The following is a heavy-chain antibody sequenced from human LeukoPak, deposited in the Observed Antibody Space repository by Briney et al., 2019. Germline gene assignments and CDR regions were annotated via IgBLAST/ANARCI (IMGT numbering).Heavy chain of an antibody. CDR3: AKERGYSGDPQDFDY. CDR2: ISTSSGRT. Sequence: GGSLILSCAASGFTFSSHVISWVRQTPGKGLEWVSAISTSSGRTYYADSVKGRFSISRDNSKNTLYLQINSLRAEDTAVYYCAKERGYSGDPQDFDYWGQGTVVTVSS. J-gene: IGHJ4*02. V-gene: IGHV3-23*01. CDR1: GFTFSSHV. D-gene: IGHD4-17*01.